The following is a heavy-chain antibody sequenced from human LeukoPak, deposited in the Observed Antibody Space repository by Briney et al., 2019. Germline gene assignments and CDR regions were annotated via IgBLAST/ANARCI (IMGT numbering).Heavy chain of an antibody. CDR3: ARGTRVGALTRCDY. CDR2: IYYSGST. Sequence: SETLSLTCTVSGGSISSGGYYWSWIRQHPGKGLEWIGYIYYSGSTYYNPSLKSRVTISVDTSKNQFSLKLSSVTAADTAVYYCARGTRVGALTRCDYWGQGTLVTVSS. D-gene: IGHD1-26*01. V-gene: IGHV4-31*03. J-gene: IGHJ4*02. CDR1: GGSISSGGYY.